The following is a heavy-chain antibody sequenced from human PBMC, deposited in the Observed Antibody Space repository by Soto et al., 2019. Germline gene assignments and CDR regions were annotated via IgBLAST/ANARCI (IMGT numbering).Heavy chain of an antibody. Sequence: GESLKISCEGSGYTFSTYWISWVRQMPEKGLEWMGRIDPSDSYTKYSPSFQGHVSISADKSINTAYLQWNSLKASDTAIYYCARHTVAKYYDYLWGSYNEDAPYGTDVRGKGTTVPVSP. J-gene: IGHJ6*04. V-gene: IGHV5-10-1*01. CDR1: GYTFSTYW. D-gene: IGHD3-16*01. CDR2: IDPSDSYT. CDR3: ARHTVAKYYDYLWGSYNEDAPYGTDV.